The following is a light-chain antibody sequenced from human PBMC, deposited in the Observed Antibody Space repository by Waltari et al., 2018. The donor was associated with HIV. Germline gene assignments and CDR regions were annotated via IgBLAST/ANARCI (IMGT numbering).Light chain of an antibody. J-gene: IGKJ2*01. CDR2: WAS. V-gene: IGKV4-1*01. Sequence: DIVMSQSPDSLAVSLGERATINCKSSQSVLFSSNNKNYLAWYQQKPGELPKLLIDWASTREFGVPDRFSGSGSGTDFTLTISSLQAEDVAVYYCQQYYSTPHTFGQGTKLEIK. CDR3: QQYYSTPHT. CDR1: QSVLFSSNNKNY.